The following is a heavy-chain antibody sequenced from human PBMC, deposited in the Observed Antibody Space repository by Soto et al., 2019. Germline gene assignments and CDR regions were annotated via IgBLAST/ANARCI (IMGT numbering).Heavy chain of an antibody. Sequence: EGQLVESGGGLVHPGRSLRLSCVASGFPFDHYAMQWVRQAPGRGLEWVSGISWNSASIDYADSVKGRFSISRDNALDSLLLKRNSLGPEDTAFYYCAKDSEQVRSAAILGASFDSWGQGTLVTLSA. J-gene: IGHJ3*02. CDR2: ISWNSASI. D-gene: IGHD2-2*01. V-gene: IGHV3-9*01. CDR3: AKDSEQVRSAAILGASFDS. CDR1: GFPFDHYA.